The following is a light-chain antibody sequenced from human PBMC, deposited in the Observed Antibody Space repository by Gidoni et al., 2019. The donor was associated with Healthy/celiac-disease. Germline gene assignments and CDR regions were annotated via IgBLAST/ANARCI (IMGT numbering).Light chain of an antibody. CDR3: QQSYSTRIT. Sequence: QMTQSPSSLSASVGDRVTITCRASQSISSYLNWYQQKPGKAPKLLIYAASSLQSGVPARFSGSGSGTDFTLTSSSLQPEDFATYYCQQSYSTRITFGQGTRLEIK. J-gene: IGKJ5*01. CDR2: AAS. CDR1: QSISSY. V-gene: IGKV1-39*01.